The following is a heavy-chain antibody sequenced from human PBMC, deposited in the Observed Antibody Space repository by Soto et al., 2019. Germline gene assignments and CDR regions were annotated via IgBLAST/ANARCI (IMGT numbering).Heavy chain of an antibody. D-gene: IGHD1-26*01. V-gene: IGHV3-30*03. CDR2: ISRDGSNK. CDR1: GFSISTYG. J-gene: IGHJ5*01. CDR3: ARPYRDMANWFDS. Sequence: QVQLVESGGGVVQPGRSLRLSSVASGFSISTYGMHWVRQAPGKGLEWVAVISRDGSNKLYADSVKGRFSISRDNTKNTLYLQVSSLRVEDTAVYYCARPYRDMANWFDSWGQGTQVTVSS.